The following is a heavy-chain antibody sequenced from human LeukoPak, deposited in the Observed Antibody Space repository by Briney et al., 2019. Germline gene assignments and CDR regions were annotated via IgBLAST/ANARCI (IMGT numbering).Heavy chain of an antibody. Sequence: ASVKVSYKASGGTFSSYAISWVRQAPGQGLEWMGGIIPIFGTANYAQKFQGRVTITTDESTSTAYMELSSLRSEDTAVYYCARLNDFWSGYRTGRFDYWGQGTLVTVSS. CDR2: IIPIFGTA. D-gene: IGHD3-3*01. V-gene: IGHV1-69*05. CDR1: GGTFSSYA. CDR3: ARLNDFWSGYRTGRFDY. J-gene: IGHJ4*02.